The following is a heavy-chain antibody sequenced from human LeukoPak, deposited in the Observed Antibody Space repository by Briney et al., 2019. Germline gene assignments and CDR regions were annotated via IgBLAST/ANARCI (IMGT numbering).Heavy chain of an antibody. CDR2: ISGSGGST. V-gene: IGHV3-23*01. CDR3: AKWAQDFWSGYYDYYYYGMDV. J-gene: IGHJ6*02. Sequence: GSLRLSCAASGFTFSSYAMSWVRQAPGKGLEWVSAISGSGGSTYYADSVKGRFTISRDNSKNTLYLQMNSLRAEDTAVYYCAKWAQDFWSGYYDYYYYGMDVWGQGTTVTVSS. CDR1: GFTFSSYA. D-gene: IGHD3-3*01.